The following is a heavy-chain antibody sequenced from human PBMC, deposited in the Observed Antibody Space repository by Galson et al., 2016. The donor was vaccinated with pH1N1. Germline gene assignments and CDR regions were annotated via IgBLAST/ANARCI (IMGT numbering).Heavy chain of an antibody. V-gene: IGHV3-7*04. CDR2: IKQDGTEK. Sequence: SLRLSCAASGFSFSSYWMSWVRQAPGKGLEWVANIKQDGTEKYYVASVKGRFTISRDNAKNSLYLQMNSLRVEGTAVYYCVRAIGAKSAHWGQGTLVTVSS. D-gene: IGHD4/OR15-4a*01. CDR3: VRAIGAKSAH. J-gene: IGHJ4*02. CDR1: GFSFSSYW.